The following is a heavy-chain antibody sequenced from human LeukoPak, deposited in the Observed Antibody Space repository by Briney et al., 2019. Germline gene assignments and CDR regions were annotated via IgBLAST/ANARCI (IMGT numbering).Heavy chain of an antibody. J-gene: IGHJ4*02. D-gene: IGHD3-9*01. CDR1: GFTFSSYS. V-gene: IGHV3-7*01. CDR2: IKQDGSEK. Sequence: GGSLRLSCAASGFTFSSYSMNWVRQAPGKGLEWVANIKQDGSEKYYVDSVKGRFTISRDNAKNSLYLQMNSLRAEDTAVYYCARESYYDILTPDYWGQGTLVTVSS. CDR3: ARESYYDILTPDY.